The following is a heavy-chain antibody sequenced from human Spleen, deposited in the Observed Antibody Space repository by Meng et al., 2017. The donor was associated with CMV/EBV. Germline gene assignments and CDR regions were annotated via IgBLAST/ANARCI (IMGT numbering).Heavy chain of an antibody. D-gene: IGHD3-3*01. CDR3: ARGGLQFLERSSVGYSGMDV. Sequence: SETLSLTCALYGGSVSGYYWSWIRQPPGKGLEWIGEVYRSGSTSHNPSLKSRVTISVDTSKNQFSLKLNSVTAADTAVYYCARGGLQFLERSSVGYSGMDVWGQGTTVTVSS. J-gene: IGHJ6*02. V-gene: IGHV4-34*01. CDR2: VYRSGST. CDR1: GGSVSGYY.